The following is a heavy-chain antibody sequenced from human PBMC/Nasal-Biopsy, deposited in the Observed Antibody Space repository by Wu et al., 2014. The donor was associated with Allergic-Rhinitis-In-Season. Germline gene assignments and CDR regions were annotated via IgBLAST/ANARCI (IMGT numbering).Heavy chain of an antibody. CDR3: VRDRGLHTALYYLDH. CDR1: GFTFDDHA. CDR2: VSWNSGNI. J-gene: IGHJ4*02. Sequence: LRLSCAASGFTFDDHAMHWVRQAPGKGLEWVAGVSWNSGNIGYADSVKGRFIISRDNAKNSVFLQMNSLKPEDTALYYCVRDRGLHTALYYLDHWGQGTQVSVSS. V-gene: IGHV3-9*01. D-gene: IGHD3-10*01.